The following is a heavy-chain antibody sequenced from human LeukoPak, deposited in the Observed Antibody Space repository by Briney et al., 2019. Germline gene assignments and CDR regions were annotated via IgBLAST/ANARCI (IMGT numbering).Heavy chain of an antibody. D-gene: IGHD6-6*01. Sequence: PSETLSLTCTVSGASISSGGYYWNWIRQPPGKGLEWIGYIYHSGSTNYNPSLQSRVTISVDTSKNQFSLNLNSVTAADTAVYYCARGGAARLHFQNWGQGTLVTVSS. J-gene: IGHJ1*01. CDR3: ARGGAARLHFQN. V-gene: IGHV4-61*08. CDR2: IYHSGST. CDR1: GASISSGGYY.